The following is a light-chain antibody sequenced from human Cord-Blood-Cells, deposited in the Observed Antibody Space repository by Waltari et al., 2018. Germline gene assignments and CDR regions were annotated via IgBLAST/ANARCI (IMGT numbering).Light chain of an antibody. Sequence: DIQMTQSPSSLSAYVGDRVTITCRASQRISSYLNWYQQKPGKAPKLLIYAASSLQSGVPSRFSGSGSGTDFTLTISSLQPEDFATYYCQQSYSTPSITFGQGTRLEIK. V-gene: IGKV1-39*01. J-gene: IGKJ5*01. CDR2: AAS. CDR3: QQSYSTPSIT. CDR1: QRISSY.